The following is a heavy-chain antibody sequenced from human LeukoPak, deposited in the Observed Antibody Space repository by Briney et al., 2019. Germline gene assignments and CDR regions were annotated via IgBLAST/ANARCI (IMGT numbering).Heavy chain of an antibody. CDR3: ARQYSSSSRYFQH. Sequence: ASVKVSCKASGYTFTGCYMHWVRQAPGQGLEWMGWINPNSGGTNYAQKFQGRVTMTRDTSISTAYMELSRLRSDDTAVYYCARQYSSSSRYFQHWGQGTLVTVSS. V-gene: IGHV1-2*02. CDR2: INPNSGGT. J-gene: IGHJ1*01. D-gene: IGHD6-6*01. CDR1: GYTFTGCY.